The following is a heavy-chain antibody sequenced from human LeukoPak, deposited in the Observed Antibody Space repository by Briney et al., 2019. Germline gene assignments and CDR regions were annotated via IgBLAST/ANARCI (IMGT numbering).Heavy chain of an antibody. D-gene: IGHD6-19*01. J-gene: IGHJ4*02. CDR3: ARDGSSGWCD. CDR2: INPSGGST. Sequence: ASVKVSCKASGYTFTSYYMHWVRQAPGQGLEWMGIINPSGGSTSYAHKFQGRVTMTRDTSTSSVYMELSSLRSEDTAVYYCARDGSSGWCDWGQGTLVTVSS. CDR1: GYTFTSYY. V-gene: IGHV1-46*01.